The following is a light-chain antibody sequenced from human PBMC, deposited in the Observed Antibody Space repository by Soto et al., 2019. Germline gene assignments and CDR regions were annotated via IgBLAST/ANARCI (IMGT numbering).Light chain of an antibody. V-gene: IGKV3-15*01. CDR1: QSVRTN. Sequence: EIVMTQSPATLSVSPGERATLSCRASQSVRTNLAWYQQKPGQAPRLLIYGASTKATDIPARFSGSGSGTEFTLMISSPQSEDVAVYYCQQYNDWLRGTFGQGTKVEIK. J-gene: IGKJ1*01. CDR2: GAS. CDR3: QQYNDWLRGT.